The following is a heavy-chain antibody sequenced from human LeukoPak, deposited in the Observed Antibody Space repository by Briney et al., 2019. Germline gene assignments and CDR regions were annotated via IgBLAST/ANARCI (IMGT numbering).Heavy chain of an antibody. V-gene: IGHV3-21*01. J-gene: IGHJ4*02. CDR3: ARETRAEIDY. CDR1: GFSFDSYS. CDR2: ISSSGSYI. D-gene: IGHD5-24*01. Sequence: GGSLRLSCAASGFSFDSYSITWVRQAPGKGLEWVSSISSSGSYIYYADSVKGRFTISRDNAKNSVYLQMNSLRAEDTALYYCARETRAEIDYWGQGALVTISS.